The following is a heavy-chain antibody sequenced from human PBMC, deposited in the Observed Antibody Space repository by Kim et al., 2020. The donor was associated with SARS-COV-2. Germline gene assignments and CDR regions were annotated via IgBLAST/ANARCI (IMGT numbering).Heavy chain of an antibody. Sequence: GGSLRLSCTASGFPFSSHWMNWVRQAPGKGLEWVAHIKPDGSETYYLYSVKGRFSLSRDNAKNSLYLQLNSLRAEDTAESYCASAGPDFDYCGQRTQVTV. J-gene: IGHJ4*02. V-gene: IGHV3-7*03. CDR2: IKPDGSET. CDR1: GFPFSSHW. CDR3: ASAGPDFDY.